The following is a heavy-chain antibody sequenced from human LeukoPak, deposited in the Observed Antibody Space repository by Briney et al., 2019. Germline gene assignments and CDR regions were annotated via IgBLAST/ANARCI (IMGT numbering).Heavy chain of an antibody. J-gene: IGHJ3*02. CDR3: ARQAIQYLSDAFDI. CDR2: IYYCGST. D-gene: IGHD4-11*01. Sequence: SETLSLTCTVSGGSISSYYWSWIRQPPGKGLEWIGYIYYCGSTNYNPSLKSRVTISVDTSKNQFSLKLNSVTAADTAVYYCARQAIQYLSDAFDIWGQGTMVTVSS. CDR1: GGSISSYY. V-gene: IGHV4-59*08.